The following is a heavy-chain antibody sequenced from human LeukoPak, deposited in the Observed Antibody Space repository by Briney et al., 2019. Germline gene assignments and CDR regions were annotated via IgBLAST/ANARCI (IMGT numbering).Heavy chain of an antibody. CDR2: ISYDGSNK. Sequence: GGSLRLSCAASGFTFSSYGMHWVRQAPGKGLEWVAVISYDGSNKYYADSVKGRFTISRDNSKNTLYLQMNSLRAEDTAVYYCAKEITMVRGPGYWGQGTLVTVSS. CDR3: AKEITMVRGPGY. CDR1: GFTFSSYG. V-gene: IGHV3-30*18. D-gene: IGHD3-10*01. J-gene: IGHJ4*02.